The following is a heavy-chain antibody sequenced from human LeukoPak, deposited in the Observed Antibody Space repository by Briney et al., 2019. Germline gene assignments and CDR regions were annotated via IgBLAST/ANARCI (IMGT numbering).Heavy chain of an antibody. CDR1: GGSISSGSYY. Sequence: SETLSLTCSVSGGSISSGSYYWSWIRQPPGKGLEWIGEINHSGCTNYNPSLKSRLTISVDTSKNQFSLKLSSVTAADTAVYYCARGDRPREIPPLIRKKNAFDIWGQGTMVTVSS. CDR3: ARGDRPREIPPLIRKKNAFDI. J-gene: IGHJ3*02. D-gene: IGHD2-8*01. CDR2: INHSGCT. V-gene: IGHV4-39*07.